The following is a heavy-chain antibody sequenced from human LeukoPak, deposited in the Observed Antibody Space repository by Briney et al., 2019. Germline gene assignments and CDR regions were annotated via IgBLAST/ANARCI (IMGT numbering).Heavy chain of an antibody. CDR1: GFTFSSYG. V-gene: IGHV3-30*18. CDR2: ISYDGSNK. D-gene: IGHD3-16*01. Sequence: PGGSLRLSCAASGFTFSSYGMHWVRQAPGKGLEWVAVISYDGSNKYYADSVKGRFTISRDNSKNTLYLQMNSLRAEDTAVYYCAKGNFMLVLNWFNPWGQGTLVTVSS. J-gene: IGHJ5*02. CDR3: AKGNFMLVLNWFNP.